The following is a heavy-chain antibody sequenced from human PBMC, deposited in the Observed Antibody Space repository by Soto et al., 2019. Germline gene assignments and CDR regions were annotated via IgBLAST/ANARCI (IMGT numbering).Heavy chain of an antibody. CDR1: GYTFNIYA. CDR2: MNAGNGNT. CDR3: ARDCTYCGGDTGREAFDI. Sequence: QVRLEQSGADVKTPGASVKVSCQASGYTFNIYAIHWVRQAPGQRPEWMGWMNAGNGNTEYSPKLHGRVAMTSDRYARAAYMELSGLTSEDTAVYYCARDCTYCGGDTGREAFDIWGQGTMVTVS. J-gene: IGHJ3*02. V-gene: IGHV1-3*01. D-gene: IGHD2-21*01.